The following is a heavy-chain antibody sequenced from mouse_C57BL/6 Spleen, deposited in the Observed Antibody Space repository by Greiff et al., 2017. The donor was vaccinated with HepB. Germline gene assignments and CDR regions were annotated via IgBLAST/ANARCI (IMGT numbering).Heavy chain of an antibody. V-gene: IGHV1-64*01. CDR2: IHPNSGST. Sequence: QVQLQQPGAELVKPGASVKLSCKASGYTFTSYWMHWVKQRPGQGLEWIGMIHPNSGSTNYNEKFKSKATLTVVKSSSTAYMQLISLTSEDSAVYYCARGFITTVVAYYYAMDYWGQGTSVTVSS. CDR3: ARGFITTVVAYYYAMDY. CDR1: GYTFTSYW. J-gene: IGHJ4*01. D-gene: IGHD1-1*01.